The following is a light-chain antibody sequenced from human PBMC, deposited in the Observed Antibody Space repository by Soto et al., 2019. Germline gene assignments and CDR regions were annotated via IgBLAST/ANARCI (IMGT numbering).Light chain of an antibody. CDR1: TNDVGIYNR. CDR2: EDT. Sequence: QSVLTQPASVSGSPGQSITISCTGTTNDVGIYNRVSWYQQHPGKAPQIMIYEDTKRPSGVSTRFSGSKSGTTASLTISGLQPEDEAVYHCCTYAGSSAVLFGGGTKLTVL. V-gene: IGLV2-23*02. J-gene: IGLJ2*01. CDR3: CTYAGSSAVL.